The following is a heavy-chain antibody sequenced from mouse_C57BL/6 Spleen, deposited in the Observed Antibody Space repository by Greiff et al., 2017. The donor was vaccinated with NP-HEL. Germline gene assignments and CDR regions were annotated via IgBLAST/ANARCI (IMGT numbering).Heavy chain of an antibody. Sequence: VQLQQSGPVLVKPGASVKMSCKASGYTFTDYYMNWVKQSHGKSLEWIGVINPYNGGTSYNQKFKGKATLTVDKSSSTAYMELNSLTSEDSAVYYCAREEQGRGDYWGQGTTLTVSS. CDR2: INPYNGGT. CDR3: AREEQGRGDY. J-gene: IGHJ2*01. D-gene: IGHD1-1*01. V-gene: IGHV1-19*01. CDR1: GYTFTDYY.